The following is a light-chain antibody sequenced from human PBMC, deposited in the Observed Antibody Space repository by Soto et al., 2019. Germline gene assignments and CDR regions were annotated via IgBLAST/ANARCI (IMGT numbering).Light chain of an antibody. V-gene: IGLV4-60*03. CDR1: SGHSSYI. CDR3: ETWDSNTHWV. Sequence: QSVLTQSSSASASLGSSVKLTCTLSSGHSSYIIAWHQQQPGKAPRYLMKLEGSGNYNKGSGVPDRFSGSSSGADLYLTISNLQSEDEADYYCETWDSNTHWVFGGGTKLTVL. CDR2: LEGSGNY. J-gene: IGLJ3*02.